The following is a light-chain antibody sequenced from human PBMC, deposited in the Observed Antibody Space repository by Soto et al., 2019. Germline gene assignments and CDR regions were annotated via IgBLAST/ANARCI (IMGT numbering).Light chain of an antibody. V-gene: IGLV2-14*03. Sequence: QSALTQPASVSGLPGQSITISCTGTSSDVGGYDYVSWYQQHPGKAPKLMIYDVSSRPSGVSNRFSGSKSGNTASLTISGLQPEDEADYYCSSYTGTSTKLFGGGTKVTV. CDR3: SSYTGTSTKL. CDR2: DVS. J-gene: IGLJ2*01. CDR1: SSDVGGYDY.